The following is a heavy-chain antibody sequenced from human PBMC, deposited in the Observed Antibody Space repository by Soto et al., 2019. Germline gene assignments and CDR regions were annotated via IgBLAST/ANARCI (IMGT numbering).Heavy chain of an antibody. D-gene: IGHD6-19*01. J-gene: IGHJ4*02. CDR2: IYYSGST. Sequence: QVQLQESGPGLVKPSQTLSLTCTVSGGSISSGGYYWSWIRQHPGKGLEWIGYIYYSGSTYYNPSLKSRVTISVDTSKNQFSLKLSSVTAADTAVSYCASSGIAVAGQIDYWGQGTLVTVSS. CDR3: ASSGIAVAGQIDY. CDR1: GGSISSGGYY. V-gene: IGHV4-31*03.